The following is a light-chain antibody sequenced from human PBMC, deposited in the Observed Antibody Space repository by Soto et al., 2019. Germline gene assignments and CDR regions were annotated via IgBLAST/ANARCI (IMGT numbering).Light chain of an antibody. CDR2: NNN. J-gene: IGLJ2*01. CDR3: ATWDDSLNGVV. CDR1: YSNIGINT. V-gene: IGLV1-44*01. Sequence: QAVVTQPPSASGTPGPGVTISCSGGYSNIGINTVNWYHQVPGTAPKLLIFNNNQRPSGVPDRFSGSTSGTSASLAISGLQSEDEADYYCATWDDSLNGVVFGGGTKVTVL.